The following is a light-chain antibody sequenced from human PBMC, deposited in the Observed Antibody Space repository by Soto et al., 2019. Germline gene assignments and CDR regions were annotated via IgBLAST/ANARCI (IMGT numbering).Light chain of an antibody. V-gene: IGKV3-20*01. CDR1: QSVSGNS. Sequence: IVLTQSPGTLSLSPGERAILSCRASQSVSGNSLAWYQQKPGQAPRLLIYAASNRATGIPDRFSGSGSGTYFTLTITRLQPEDFVVYFCQQCGGSPPTFGRGTKVDIK. CDR2: AAS. J-gene: IGKJ1*01. CDR3: QQCGGSPPT.